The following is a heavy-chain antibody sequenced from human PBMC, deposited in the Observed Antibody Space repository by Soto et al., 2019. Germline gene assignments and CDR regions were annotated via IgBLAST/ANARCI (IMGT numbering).Heavy chain of an antibody. Sequence: QVQLQESGPELVKPSQTLSPTCTFSVGSITSGGYYWSWIRQHPGKGLEWIGYIYYSGNTYYNPSLKSRVTISVDTSKTQFSLSLSSVTAADTAVYYCAREVTFGAPVIWGQGTLVTVSS. CDR2: IYYSGNT. CDR3: AREVTFGAPVI. V-gene: IGHV4-31*03. J-gene: IGHJ4*02. D-gene: IGHD3-16*01. CDR1: VGSITSGGYY.